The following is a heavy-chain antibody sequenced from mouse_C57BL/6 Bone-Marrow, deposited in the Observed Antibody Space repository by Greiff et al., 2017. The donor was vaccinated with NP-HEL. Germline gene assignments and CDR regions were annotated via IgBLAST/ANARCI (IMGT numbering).Heavy chain of an antibody. J-gene: IGHJ4*01. CDR2: ITPYNGGT. CDR3: ARSLPHYYAMDY. Sequence: VQLQQSGPVLVKPGASVKMSCKASGYTFTDYYMNWVKQSHGKSLEWIGGITPYNGGTSYNQKFKGEATLTVDKSSSTAYMELNSLTSEDSAFYYCARSLPHYYAMDYWGQGTSVTVSS. V-gene: IGHV1-19*01. CDR1: GYTFTDYY.